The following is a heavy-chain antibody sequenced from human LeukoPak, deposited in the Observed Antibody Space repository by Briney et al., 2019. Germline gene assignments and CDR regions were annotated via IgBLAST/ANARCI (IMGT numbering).Heavy chain of an antibody. Sequence: GGSLRLSCAASGFTFSSNWMHWVGHAPGKGLVWVSRINEDGSTTNYADSVKGRSTIFRDNAKNTLYLQMNSLRAEDTAVYYCVRDLGVSSGHWGQGTLVTVSS. V-gene: IGHV3-74*01. CDR3: VRDLGVSSGH. D-gene: IGHD3-3*01. CDR1: GFTFSSNW. CDR2: INEDGSTT. J-gene: IGHJ4*02.